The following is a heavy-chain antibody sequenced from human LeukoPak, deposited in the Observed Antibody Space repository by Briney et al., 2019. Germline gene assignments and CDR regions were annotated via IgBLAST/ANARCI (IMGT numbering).Heavy chain of an antibody. V-gene: IGHV1-2*02. J-gene: IGHJ6*03. CDR3: ARDGSGGSSWYGGDYYYMDV. CDR1: GYTFTGYY. Sequence: ASVKVSCKASGYTFTGYYMHWVRQAPGQGLEWMGWINPNSGGTNYAQKFQGRVTMTRDTSTSTVYMELSSLRSEDTAVYYCARDGSGGSSWYGGDYYYMDVWGKGTTVTVSS. CDR2: INPNSGGT. D-gene: IGHD6-13*01.